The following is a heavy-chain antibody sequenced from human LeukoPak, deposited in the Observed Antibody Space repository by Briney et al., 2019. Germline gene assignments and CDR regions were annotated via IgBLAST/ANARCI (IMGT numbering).Heavy chain of an antibody. V-gene: IGHV3-73*01. D-gene: IGHD5-24*01. CDR3: TSTRDGYTFIDY. CDR2: IRNRPNSYAT. J-gene: IGHJ4*02. Sequence: GGSLRLSCAASGFTFSDSAMHWVRQASGKGLEWVGRIRNRPNSYATSYSASVKGRFTISRDDSKSTTYLQMNSLRTDDTAVYYCTSTRDGYTFIDYWGQGTLVTVSS. CDR1: GFTFSDSA.